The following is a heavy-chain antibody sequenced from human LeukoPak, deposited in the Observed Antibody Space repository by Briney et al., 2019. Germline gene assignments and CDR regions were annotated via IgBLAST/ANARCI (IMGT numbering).Heavy chain of an antibody. D-gene: IGHD6-13*01. Sequence: GGSLRLSCAVSGFTVSGNYMSWVRQAPGKGLEWVSAISGSGGSTYYADSVKGRFTISRDNSKNTLYLQMNSLRAEDTAVYYCAHPTEYSSSWYGNWFDPWGQGTLVTASS. V-gene: IGHV3-23*01. CDR1: GFTVSGNY. J-gene: IGHJ5*02. CDR3: AHPTEYSSSWYGNWFDP. CDR2: ISGSGGST.